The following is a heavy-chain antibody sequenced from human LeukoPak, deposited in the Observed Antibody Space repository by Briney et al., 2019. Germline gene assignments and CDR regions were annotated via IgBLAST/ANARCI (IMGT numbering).Heavy chain of an antibody. CDR1: GFSFTTYW. CDR2: INNDGSST. D-gene: IGHD5-18*01. CDR3: ATGYSYGNFDS. J-gene: IGHJ4*02. Sequence: PGGSLRLSCAASGFSFTTYWMHWVRQAPGKGLVWVSRINNDGSSTRYADSGKGRFTNSRDNAQNTVYMQMNSLRVEDTAVYYCATGYSYGNFDSRGQGTLVTVSS. V-gene: IGHV3-74*01.